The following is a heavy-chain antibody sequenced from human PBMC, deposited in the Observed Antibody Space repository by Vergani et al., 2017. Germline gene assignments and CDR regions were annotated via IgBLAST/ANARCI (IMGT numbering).Heavy chain of an antibody. CDR3: ARVCGYSGYDLYYYYYYMDV. Sequence: QVQLVESGGGLVKPGGSLRLSCAASGFTFSDYYMSWIRQAPGKGLEWVSYISSSGSTIYYADSVKGRFTISRDNAKNSLYLQMNSLRAEDTAVYYCARVCGYSGYDLYYYYYYMDVWGKGTTVTVSS. V-gene: IGHV3-11*01. CDR2: ISSSGSTI. J-gene: IGHJ6*03. CDR1: GFTFSDYY. D-gene: IGHD5-12*01.